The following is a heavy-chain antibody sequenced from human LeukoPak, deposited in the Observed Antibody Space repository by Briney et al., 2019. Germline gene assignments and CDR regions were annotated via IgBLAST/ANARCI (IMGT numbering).Heavy chain of an antibody. J-gene: IGHJ5*02. CDR3: ARDHYYYDSRLNWFDP. D-gene: IGHD3-22*01. Sequence: SETLSLTCTVSGGSISTYYWNWIRQPPGKGLEGIGYIYNSGTTNYNPSLKSRVTMSADTSKNQFSLRLTSVTTADTAVYYCARDHYYYDSRLNWFDPWGQGTLVTVSS. CDR2: IYNSGTT. CDR1: GGSISTYY. V-gene: IGHV4-59*01.